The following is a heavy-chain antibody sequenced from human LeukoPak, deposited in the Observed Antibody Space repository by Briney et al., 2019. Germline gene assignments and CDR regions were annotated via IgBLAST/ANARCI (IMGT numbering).Heavy chain of an antibody. CDR2: ISGSGGST. J-gene: IGHJ4*02. V-gene: IGHV3-23*01. CDR3: AREILAPGKTHDY. CDR1: GFTFSSYA. Sequence: QAGGSLRLSCAASGFTFSSYAMSWVRQAPGKGLEWVSAISGSGGSTYYADSVKGRFTISRDNAKNTLFLQMNSLSAEDTALYYCAREILAPGKTHDYWGQGALVTVSS.